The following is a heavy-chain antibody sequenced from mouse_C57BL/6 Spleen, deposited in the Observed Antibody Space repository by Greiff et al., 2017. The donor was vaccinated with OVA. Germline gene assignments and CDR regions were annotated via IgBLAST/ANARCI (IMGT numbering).Heavy chain of an antibody. Sequence: QVQLQQPGTELVKPGASVKLSCKASGYTFTSYGISWVKQRTGQGLEWIGEIYPRSGNTYYNEKFKGKATLTADKSSSTAYMELRSLTSEDSAVYFCARWDFYYFDYWGQGTTLTVSS. J-gene: IGHJ2*01. CDR2: IYPRSGNT. CDR1: GYTFTSYG. V-gene: IGHV1-81*01. CDR3: ARWDFYYFDY. D-gene: IGHD4-1*01.